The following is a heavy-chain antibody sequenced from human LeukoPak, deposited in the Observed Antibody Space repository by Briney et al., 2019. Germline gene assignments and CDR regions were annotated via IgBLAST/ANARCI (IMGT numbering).Heavy chain of an antibody. CDR3: ARKIPGNYFDY. D-gene: IGHD1-14*01. Sequence: GASVKVSCKASGGTFSSYAISWVRQAPGQGLEWMGGIIPIFGTANYARKFQGRVTITADESTSTAYMELSSLRSEDTAVYYCARKIPGNYFDYWGQGTLVTVSS. CDR1: GGTFSSYA. CDR2: IIPIFGTA. V-gene: IGHV1-69*13. J-gene: IGHJ4*02.